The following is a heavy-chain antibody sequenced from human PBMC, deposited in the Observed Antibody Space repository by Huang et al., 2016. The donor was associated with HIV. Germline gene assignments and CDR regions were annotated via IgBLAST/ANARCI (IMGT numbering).Heavy chain of an antibody. CDR1: GYNFTNYV. CDR3: ARGGGTLDS. J-gene: IGHJ4*02. Sequence: QVQLVQSGSELKKPGTSVKVPGKASGYNFTNYVINWVRQAPGQGLEWMGVSHTNTRIPTYAQGFTGRFVFSLDTSVSTTYLQISSLKAEDTAVYYCARGGGTLDSWCQGTLVTVSS. D-gene: IGHD1-1*01. CDR2: SHTNTRIP. V-gene: IGHV7-4-1*02.